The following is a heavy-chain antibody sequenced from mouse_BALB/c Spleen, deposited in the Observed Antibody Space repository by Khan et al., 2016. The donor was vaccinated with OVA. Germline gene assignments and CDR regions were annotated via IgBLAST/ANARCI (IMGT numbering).Heavy chain of an antibody. D-gene: IGHD2-14*01. J-gene: IGHJ3*01. CDR2: IWSGGNT. CDR1: GFSLTTYG. V-gene: IGHV2-2*01. Sequence: QVQLKQSGPGLVQPSQSLSITCTVSGFSLTTYGVHWIRQSPGKGLEWLGLIWSGGNTDYNAAFISRLSITKDNSKSQVFFKMNSLQGDDTAMYFCARNSYMYAFTYWGQGTLVTVSA. CDR3: ARNSYMYAFTY.